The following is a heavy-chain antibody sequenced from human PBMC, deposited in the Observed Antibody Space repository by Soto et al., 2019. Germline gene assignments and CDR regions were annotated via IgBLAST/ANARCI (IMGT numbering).Heavy chain of an antibody. Sequence: ASVKVSCKASGYSFTSYYIHWVRQAPGQGLEWMGIINPSSSTTYAQKFQGRVTMTRDTSTSTVYMELSSLRAEDTAVYYCERVGCSGGSCYDVEYWG. CDR2: INPSSST. V-gene: IGHV1-46*01. D-gene: IGHD2-15*01. CDR3: ERVGCSGGSCYDVEY. J-gene: IGHJ4*01. CDR1: GYSFTSYY.